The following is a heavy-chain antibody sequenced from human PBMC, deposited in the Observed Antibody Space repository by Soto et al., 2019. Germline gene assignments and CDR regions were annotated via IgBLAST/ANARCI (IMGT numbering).Heavy chain of an antibody. CDR3: ARGVEYSSSYYYYGMDV. CDR2: INPNSGGT. CDR1: GYTFTGYY. D-gene: IGHD6-6*01. J-gene: IGHJ6*02. V-gene: IGHV1-2*02. Sequence: ASVKVSCKASGYTFTGYYMHWVRQAPGQGLEWMGWINPNSGGTNYAQKFQGRVTMTRDTSISTAYMELSRLRSDDTAVYYCARGVEYSSSYYYYGMDVWGQGTTVTVSS.